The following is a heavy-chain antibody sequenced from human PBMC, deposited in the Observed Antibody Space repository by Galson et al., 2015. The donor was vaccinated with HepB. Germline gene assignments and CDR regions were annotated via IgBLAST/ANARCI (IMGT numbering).Heavy chain of an antibody. V-gene: IGHV1-69*13. J-gene: IGHJ6*02. CDR2: IIPIFGTA. D-gene: IGHD5-12*01. CDR1: GGTFSNYG. Sequence: SVKVSCKASGGTFSNYGISWVRQAPGQGLEWMGGIIPIFGTANYAQKFQGSVTITADESTSTAYMELSSLRSEDTAVYYCAKASTYRRLRQHYYGMDVWGQGTTVTVSS. CDR3: AKASTYRRLRQHYYGMDV.